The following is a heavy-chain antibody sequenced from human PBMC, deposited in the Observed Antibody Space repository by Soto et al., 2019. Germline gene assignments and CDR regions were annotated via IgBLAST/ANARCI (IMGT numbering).Heavy chain of an antibody. CDR1: GFTFSNFP. J-gene: IGHJ4*02. CDR2: ISYGGINN. CDR3: ARTTVVSGTPDFDY. D-gene: IGHD4-4*01. V-gene: IGHV3-30-3*01. Sequence: QVQLVESGGGVVQPGRSLRLSCAASGFTFSNFPMHWVRQAPGKGLEWVAVISYGGINNYYADSVKGRFTISRDDSKNAVYLQMSGLRPEDKAVYFCARTTVVSGTPDFDYWGQGTLVTVSS.